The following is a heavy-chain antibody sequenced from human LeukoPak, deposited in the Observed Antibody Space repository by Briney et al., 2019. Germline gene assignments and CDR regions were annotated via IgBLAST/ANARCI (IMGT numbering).Heavy chain of an antibody. Sequence: GGTLRLSCAASGFTFSSNAMSWVRQAPPKGLEWVSTRTVSCDNTSYADSVMSRRSISRDNSKHTLSLQLNTLSPEYTAIYYCAKAPMGPNRRSYYFDSWGQGTLVTVSS. V-gene: IGHV3-23*01. CDR1: GFTFSSNA. CDR2: RTVSCDNT. D-gene: IGHD1-14*01. J-gene: IGHJ4*02. CDR3: AKAPMGPNRRSYYFDS.